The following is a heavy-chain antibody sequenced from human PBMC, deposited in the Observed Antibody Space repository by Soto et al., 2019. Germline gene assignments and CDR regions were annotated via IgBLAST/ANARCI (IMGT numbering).Heavy chain of an antibody. J-gene: IGHJ6*02. Sequence: QVQLVQSGAEVKKPGSSVKVSCKASGGTFSSYAINWVRQAPGQGLEWMGGIILIFGTVKYAQKFRGRVTITADESTSTVYMELSSLRSDDTAVYYCARETYSTTWYVYYYGMDVWGQGTTVTVSS. CDR2: IILIFGTV. V-gene: IGHV1-69*01. CDR1: GGTFSSYA. CDR3: ARETYSTTWYVYYYGMDV. D-gene: IGHD6-13*01.